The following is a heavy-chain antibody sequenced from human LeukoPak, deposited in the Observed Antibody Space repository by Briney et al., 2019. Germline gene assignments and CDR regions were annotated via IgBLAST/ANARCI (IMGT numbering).Heavy chain of an antibody. J-gene: IGHJ4*02. CDR2: IYYSGST. D-gene: IGHD3-9*01. V-gene: IGHV4-39*01. CDR3: ARSHQDYDILTGYESRFDY. Sequence: SETLSLTCTVSGGSISSSSYYWGWIRQPPGKGLECIGSIYYSGSTNYNPSLKSRVTISVDTSKNQFSLKLSSVTAADTAVYYCARSHQDYDILTGYESRFDYWGQGTLVTVSS. CDR1: GGSISSSSYY.